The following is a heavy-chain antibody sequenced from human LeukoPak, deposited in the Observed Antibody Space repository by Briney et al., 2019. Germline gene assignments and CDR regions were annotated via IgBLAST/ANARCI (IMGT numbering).Heavy chain of an antibody. V-gene: IGHV3-15*01. CDR3: TTDDGPRSNYYFDY. CDR2: IKNKDQDKTT. J-gene: IGHJ4*02. D-gene: IGHD2/OR15-2a*01. Sequence: GGSLRLSRAASGFTTSGFTFGKAWMSWVRQAPGKGLEWVGRIKNKDQDKTTDYAAPVKGRFTISRDDSASTLHLQMNSLKAEDTAVYYCTTDDGPRSNYYFDYWGQGALVTVSS. CDR1: GFTFGKAW.